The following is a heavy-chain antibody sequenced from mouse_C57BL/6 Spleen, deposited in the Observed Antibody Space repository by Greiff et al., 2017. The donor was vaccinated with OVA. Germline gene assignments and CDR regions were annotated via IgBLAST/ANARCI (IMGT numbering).Heavy chain of an antibody. CDR1: GYTFTSYW. CDR2: IYPGSGST. J-gene: IGHJ3*01. CDR3: ARLAYYGYDAAY. Sequence: VQLQQSGAELVKPGASVKMSCKASGYTFTSYWITWVKPRPGQGLACIGDIYPGSGSTNYTEKFKSKATLTVDTSSSTAYMQLSSLTSEDSAVYYCARLAYYGYDAAYWGQGTLVTVSA. D-gene: IGHD2-9*01. V-gene: IGHV1-55*01.